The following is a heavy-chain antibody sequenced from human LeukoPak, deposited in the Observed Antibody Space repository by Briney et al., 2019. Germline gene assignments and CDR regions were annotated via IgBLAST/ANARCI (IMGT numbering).Heavy chain of an antibody. J-gene: IGHJ4*02. CDR2: IYTSGST. CDR3: ARGGSGYHFDY. V-gene: IGHV4-61*02. D-gene: IGHD5-12*01. CDR1: GGSISSGSYY. Sequence: PSQTLSLTCTVSGGSISSGSYYWSWIRQPAGKGLEWIGRIYTSGSTNYNPSLKSRVTISVDTSKNQFSLKLSSVTAADTAVYYCARGGSGYHFDYWGQGTLVIVSS.